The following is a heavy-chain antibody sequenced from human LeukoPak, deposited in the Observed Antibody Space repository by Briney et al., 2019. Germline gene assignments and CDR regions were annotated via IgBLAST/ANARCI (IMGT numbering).Heavy chain of an antibody. CDR2: INPNSGGT. J-gene: IGHJ4*02. CDR3: ARAGRTGTTSFHY. Sequence: ASVKVSCKASGYAFTGYYMRWVRQAPGQGLEWMGWINPNSGGTNYAQKFQGRVTMTRDTSISTAYMELSRLRSDDTAVYYCARAGRTGTTSFHYWGQGTLVTVSS. D-gene: IGHD1-7*01. V-gene: IGHV1-2*02. CDR1: GYAFTGYY.